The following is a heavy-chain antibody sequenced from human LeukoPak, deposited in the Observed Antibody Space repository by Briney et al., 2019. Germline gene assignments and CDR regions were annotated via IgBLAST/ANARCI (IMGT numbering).Heavy chain of an antibody. D-gene: IGHD2-2*01. Sequence: ASVKVSCKASGYTFTGYYMHWVRQAPGQGLEWMGWINPNSGGTNYAQKFQGRVTMTRDTSISTAYMELSRLRSDDTAVYYCAFLAPAAVKYFDYWGQGTLVTVSS. CDR3: AFLAPAAVKYFDY. J-gene: IGHJ4*02. CDR1: GYTFTGYY. V-gene: IGHV1-2*02. CDR2: INPNSGGT.